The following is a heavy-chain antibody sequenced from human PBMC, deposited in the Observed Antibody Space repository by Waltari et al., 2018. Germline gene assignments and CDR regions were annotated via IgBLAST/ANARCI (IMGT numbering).Heavy chain of an antibody. Sequence: QVQLQESGPGLVKPSETLSLLCSVSGDSTTNYYWSWVRQPPGKGLEWIGYIAYSGSTRYNPSLKSRATISVDTSKKQFSLRLGSVTAADTAIYYCARSYDFWSGYPLHYWGQGTLVTVSS. J-gene: IGHJ4*02. V-gene: IGHV4-59*01. CDR3: ARSYDFWSGYPLHY. CDR1: GDSTTNYY. CDR2: IAYSGST. D-gene: IGHD3-3*01.